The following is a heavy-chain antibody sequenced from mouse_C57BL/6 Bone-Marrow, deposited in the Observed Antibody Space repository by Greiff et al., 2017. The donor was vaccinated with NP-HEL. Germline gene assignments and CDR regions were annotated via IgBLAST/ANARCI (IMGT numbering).Heavy chain of an antibody. D-gene: IGHD1-1*01. CDR2: IRNKANGYTT. Sequence: EVKVEESGGGLVQPGGSLSLSCAASGFTFTDYYMSWVRQPPGKALEWLGFIRNKANGYTTEYSASVKGRFTISRDNSKSILYLQMNALRAEDSATYYCARYNYGPHYYAMDYWGQGTSVTVSS. J-gene: IGHJ4*01. CDR1: GFTFTDYY. V-gene: IGHV7-3*01. CDR3: ARYNYGPHYYAMDY.